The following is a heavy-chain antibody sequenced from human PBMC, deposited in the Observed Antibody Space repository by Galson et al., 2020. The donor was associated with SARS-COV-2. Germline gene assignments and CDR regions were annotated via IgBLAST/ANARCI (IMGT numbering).Heavy chain of an antibody. J-gene: IGHJ3*02. CDR1: GFTFSNYA. CDR2: IWYDGSRE. CDR3: ARDAYYYDRTGYYYVGTFDI. D-gene: IGHD3-22*01. Sequence: GESLKISCVASGFTFSNYAMHWVRQAPGKGLEWVAVIWYDGSREFYIESVQGRFSISRDNSKNTLYLQLNSLRAEDTAVYYCARDAYYYDRTGYYYVGTFDIWGQGTMVTVSS. V-gene: IGHV3-33*01.